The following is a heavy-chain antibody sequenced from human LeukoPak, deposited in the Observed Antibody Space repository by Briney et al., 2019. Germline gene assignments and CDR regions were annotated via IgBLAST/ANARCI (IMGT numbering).Heavy chain of an antibody. V-gene: IGHV3-23*01. CDR1: GFTFSSYA. D-gene: IGHD4-11*01. J-gene: IGHJ4*02. CDR3: AKENFMSSVTSFDY. Sequence: PGGSLRLSCAASGFTFSSYALTWVRQAPGKGLEWVSSISGSGGTTYYADSVKGRFTISRDNSKNTLSLQMNSLRAEDTAVYYCAKENFMSSVTSFDYWGQGTLVTVSS. CDR2: ISGSGGTT.